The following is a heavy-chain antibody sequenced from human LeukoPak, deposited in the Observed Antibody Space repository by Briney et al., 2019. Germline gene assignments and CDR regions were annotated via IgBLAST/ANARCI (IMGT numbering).Heavy chain of an antibody. Sequence: GGSLRLSCAASGFTVSSNYMSWVRQAPEKGLEWVSVIFSGGDIYYADSVKGRFTISRDISKNTLYLQMNSLRAEYTAVYYCARGWGYFGSGLAFDVWGQGTMVTVSS. J-gene: IGHJ3*01. CDR3: ARGWGYFGSGLAFDV. D-gene: IGHD3-10*01. CDR1: GFTVSSNY. CDR2: IFSGGDI. V-gene: IGHV3-66*01.